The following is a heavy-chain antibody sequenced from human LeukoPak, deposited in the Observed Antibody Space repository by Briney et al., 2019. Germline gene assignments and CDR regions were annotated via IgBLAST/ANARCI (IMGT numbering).Heavy chain of an antibody. CDR3: AKVYGSGSYYMAGFDY. J-gene: IGHJ4*02. Sequence: PGRSLRLSCSASGFTFDNYAMHWVRQAPMKGLEWVASINWRSDEIGYADSVKGRFTISRDNAKNSLYLQMNSLRAEDTALYYCAKVYGSGSYYMAGFDYWGQGTLVTVSS. CDR1: GFTFDNYA. D-gene: IGHD3-10*01. CDR2: INWRSDEI. V-gene: IGHV3-9*01.